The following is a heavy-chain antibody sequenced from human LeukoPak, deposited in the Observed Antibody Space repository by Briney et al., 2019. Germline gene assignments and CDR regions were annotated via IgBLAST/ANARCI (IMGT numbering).Heavy chain of an antibody. V-gene: IGHV1-2*02. CDR2: INPNSGGT. D-gene: IGHD3-22*01. J-gene: IGHJ4*02. Sequence: ASVKVSCKASGYTFTGYYMHWVRQAPGQGLEWMGWINPNSGGTNYAQKFQGRVTITADKSTSTAYMELSSLRSEDTAVYYCARANPISEYYYDSSGYYYDDYWGQGTLVTVSS. CDR3: ARANPISEYYYDSSGYYYDDY. CDR1: GYTFTGYY.